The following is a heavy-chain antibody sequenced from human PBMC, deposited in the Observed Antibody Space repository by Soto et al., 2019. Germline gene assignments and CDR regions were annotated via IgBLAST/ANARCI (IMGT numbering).Heavy chain of an antibody. J-gene: IGHJ4*02. CDR1: GYTFTSYG. V-gene: IGHV1-18*04. Sequence: QVQLVQSGAEVKKPGASVKVSCKASGYTFTSYGISWVRQAPGQGLEWMGWISAYNGNTNYAQKLQGRVTMTTDTSTSTAYMELRSLRSDDTAVYYCAGDVEGYDYVWGSYRGGFDYWGQGTLVTVSS. CDR2: ISAYNGNT. D-gene: IGHD3-16*02. CDR3: AGDVEGYDYVWGSYRGGFDY.